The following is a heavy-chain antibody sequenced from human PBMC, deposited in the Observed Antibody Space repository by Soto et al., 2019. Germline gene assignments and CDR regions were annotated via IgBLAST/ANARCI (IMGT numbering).Heavy chain of an antibody. J-gene: IGHJ4*02. CDR1: GGSISSGGYY. D-gene: IGHD3-10*01. CDR2: IYYSGST. CDR3: ARANANMVRGVIRFSHHSTTFDY. V-gene: IGHV4-31*03. Sequence: QVQLQESGPGLVKPSQTLSLTCTVSGGSISSGGYYWSWIRQHPGKGLEWIGYIYYSGSTYYNPSLKSRVTISVDTSKNQFSLKLSSVTAADTAVYYCARANANMVRGVIRFSHHSTTFDYWGQGTLVTVSS.